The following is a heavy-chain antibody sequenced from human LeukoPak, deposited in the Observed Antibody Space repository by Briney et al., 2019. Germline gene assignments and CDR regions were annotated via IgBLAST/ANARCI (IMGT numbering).Heavy chain of an antibody. CDR1: GFTFSSYW. Sequence: GGSLRLSCAASGFTFSSYWMSWVRQAPGKGLEWVANIKQGGGEKYYVDSVKGRFTISRDNAKNSLYLQMNSLRAEDTAVYYCAASSGYYFSHFDYWGQGTLVTVSS. D-gene: IGHD3-22*01. V-gene: IGHV3-7*05. CDR3: AASSGYYFSHFDY. CDR2: IKQGGGEK. J-gene: IGHJ4*02.